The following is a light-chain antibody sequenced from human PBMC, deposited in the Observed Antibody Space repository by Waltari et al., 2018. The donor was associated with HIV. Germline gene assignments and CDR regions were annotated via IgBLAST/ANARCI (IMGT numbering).Light chain of an antibody. J-gene: IGLJ1*01. V-gene: IGLV1-47*01. CDR3: AAWDDRLSGRV. Sequence: QSVLTQPPSASGTPGQRVTISCSGSSSNIEFIYVYWYQQVPGTAPKLLIYKNDQWPSGVPDRFSAAKSGTSASLVISGLRSEDEADYYCAAWDDRLSGRVFGTGTRVTVL. CDR1: SSNIEFIY. CDR2: KND.